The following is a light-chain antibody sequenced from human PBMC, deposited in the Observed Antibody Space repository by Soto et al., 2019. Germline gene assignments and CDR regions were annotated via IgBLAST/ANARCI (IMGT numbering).Light chain of an antibody. Sequence: EIVMTQSPATLSVSPGGRATLSCRASQSISGTFAWYQQKPGQAPRLLIYGASTRATSFPARFSGSGSGTDFTLTISGLQSEDFAVYYCQPYNNWPWTFGQGTKVYI. J-gene: IGKJ1*01. V-gene: IGKV3-15*01. CDR3: QPYNNWPWT. CDR1: QSISGT. CDR2: GAS.